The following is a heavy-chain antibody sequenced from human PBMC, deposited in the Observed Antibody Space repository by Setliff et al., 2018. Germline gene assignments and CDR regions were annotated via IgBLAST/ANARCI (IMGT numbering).Heavy chain of an antibody. V-gene: IGHV4-4*08. CDR1: GGSVSTFY. D-gene: IGHD2-8*01. Sequence: KASETLSLTCRVSGGSVSTFYWTWIRQPPGKGLEWIGYIFTSGSTYYNASLKSRVTISVDTSKNQFSLNLTSVTAADTAVYYCAREGFYCTNGVCYRPLDYWGQGTLVTVSS. CDR2: IFTSGST. CDR3: AREGFYCTNGVCYRPLDY. J-gene: IGHJ4*02.